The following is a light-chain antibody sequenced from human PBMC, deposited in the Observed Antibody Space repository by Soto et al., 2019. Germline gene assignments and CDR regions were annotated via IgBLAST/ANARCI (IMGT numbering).Light chain of an antibody. Sequence: QSVLTQPPSASGSPGQSVTISCTGTSSDVGGYNYVSWYQHHPGKAPKLMIYEVSKRPSGFPDRFSGSKSGNTASLTVSGLPAEDEADYYCSSYAGSNNFGVFGTGTKLTVL. J-gene: IGLJ1*01. V-gene: IGLV2-8*01. CDR2: EVS. CDR1: SSDVGGYNY. CDR3: SSYAGSNNFGV.